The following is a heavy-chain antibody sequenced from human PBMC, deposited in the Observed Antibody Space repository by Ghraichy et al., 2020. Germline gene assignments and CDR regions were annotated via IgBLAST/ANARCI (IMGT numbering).Heavy chain of an antibody. CDR2: ISAYNGNT. D-gene: IGHD2-15*01. V-gene: IGHV1-18*01. J-gene: IGHJ3*02. Sequence: ASVKVSCKASGYTFTSYGISWVRQAPGQGLEWMGWISAYNGNTNYAQKLQGRVTMTTDTSTSTAYMELRSLRSDDTAVYYCARTRGYCSGGSCYSSAFDIWGQGTMVTVSS. CDR1: GYTFTSYG. CDR3: ARTRGYCSGGSCYSSAFDI.